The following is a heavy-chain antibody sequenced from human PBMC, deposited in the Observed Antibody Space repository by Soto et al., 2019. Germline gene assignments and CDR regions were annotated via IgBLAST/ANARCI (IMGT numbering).Heavy chain of an antibody. CDR2: IYPSVSS. CDR1: GFAISGGYY. CDR3: AREKVGTTFFDN. V-gene: IGHV4-38-2*02. D-gene: IGHD1-1*01. Sequence: SETLSLTCSVSGFAISGGYYWSWVRQPPGKGLEWIGSIYPSVSSYHNPSLATRLRLSIDTSKNQFTLNLTSVTAADTALYFCAREKVGTTFFDNWGQGIQVTVSS. J-gene: IGHJ4*02.